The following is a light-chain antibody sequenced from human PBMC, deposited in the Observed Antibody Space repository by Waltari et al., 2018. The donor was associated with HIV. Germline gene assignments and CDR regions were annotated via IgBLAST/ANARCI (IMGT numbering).Light chain of an antibody. CDR1: SSNLGAGYD. V-gene: IGLV1-40*01. CDR2: GNS. Sequence: QSVLTQPPSVSVAPGPRVTIPRTGSSSNLGAGYDAHWYQQFPGTAPKLLIYGNSNRPSGVPDRFSGSKSGTSASLAITGLQAEDEADYYCQSYDSNLSGVFGGGTKLTVL. J-gene: IGLJ2*01. CDR3: QSYDSNLSGV.